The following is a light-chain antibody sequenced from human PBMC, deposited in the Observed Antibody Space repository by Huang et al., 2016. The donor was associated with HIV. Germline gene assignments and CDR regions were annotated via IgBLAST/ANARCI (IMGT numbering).Light chain of an antibody. CDR2: AAS. J-gene: IGKJ2*01. CDR3: QQSYSTPGYT. CDR1: QHIKNY. Sequence: DIQMTQSPSSLSASVGARVTISCRASQHIKNYLSWYQQKPGKAPKVLIYAASSLHNGVPSRFSGSGSGTDFTLTISSLQPEDFATYYCQQSYSTPGYTFGQGTKLEIK. V-gene: IGKV1-39*01.